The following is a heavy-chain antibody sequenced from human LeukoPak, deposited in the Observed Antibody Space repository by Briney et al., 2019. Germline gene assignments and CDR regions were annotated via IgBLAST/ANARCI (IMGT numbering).Heavy chain of an antibody. D-gene: IGHD1-26*01. Sequence: SETLSLTCTVSGGSISSYYWSWIRQPPGTGLEWIGYIYYSGSTNYNPSLKSRVTISVDTSKNQFSLKLSSVTAADTAVYYCARAKYSGSYPYYFDYWGQGTLVTVSS. CDR3: ARAKYSGSYPYYFDY. CDR1: GGSISSYY. CDR2: IYYSGST. V-gene: IGHV4-59*08. J-gene: IGHJ4*02.